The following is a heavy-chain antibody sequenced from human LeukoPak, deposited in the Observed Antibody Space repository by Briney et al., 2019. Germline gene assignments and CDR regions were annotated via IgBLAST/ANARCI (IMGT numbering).Heavy chain of an antibody. Sequence: GGSLRLSCAASGFTFSSYAMSWVRQAPGKGLEWVSAISGSGGSTYYADSVKGRFTISRDNSKNTLYLQMNSLRAEDTAVYYCAKVGSRDIVVVPAATPSYYYYGMDVWGQGTTVTVSS. CDR2: ISGSGGST. CDR3: AKVGSRDIVVVPAATPSYYYYGMDV. V-gene: IGHV3-23*01. J-gene: IGHJ6*02. CDR1: GFTFSSYA. D-gene: IGHD2-2*02.